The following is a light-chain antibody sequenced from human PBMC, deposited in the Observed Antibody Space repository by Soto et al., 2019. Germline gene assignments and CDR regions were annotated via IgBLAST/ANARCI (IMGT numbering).Light chain of an antibody. CDR1: SSNIGAGYD. Sequence: QSVLTQPPSVSGAPGQRVTISCTGSSSNIGAGYDVHWYQQLPGTAPKLLIYDNSNRPSGVPDRFSGSKSGTSASLAITGLQAEDEAYYYCQSYDSSLSVLYVFGTGTKLTVL. V-gene: IGLV1-40*01. CDR2: DNS. CDR3: QSYDSSLSVLYV. J-gene: IGLJ1*01.